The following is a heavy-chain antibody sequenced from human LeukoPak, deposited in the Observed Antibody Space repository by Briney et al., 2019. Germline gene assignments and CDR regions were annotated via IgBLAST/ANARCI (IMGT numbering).Heavy chain of an antibody. J-gene: IGHJ6*03. CDR1: GYTFTSYD. CDR2: MNPNSGNT. V-gene: IGHV1-8*01. Sequence: ASVKVSCKASGYTFTSYDINWVRQATGQGLEWMGWMNPNSGNTGYAQKFQGRVTMTRNTSISTAYMELGSLRSEDTAVYYCARELRELLYYYYMDVWGKGTTVTASS. CDR3: ARELRELLYYYYMDV. D-gene: IGHD1-7*01.